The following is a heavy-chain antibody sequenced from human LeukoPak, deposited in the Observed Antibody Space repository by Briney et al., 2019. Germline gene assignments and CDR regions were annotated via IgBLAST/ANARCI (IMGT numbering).Heavy chain of an antibody. V-gene: IGHV4-30-2*01. CDR1: SVSMGSGGYS. D-gene: IGHD2-21*02. Sequence: PSETLSLTCAVSSVSMGSGGYSWSWVRLPPGKGLEWIDYIYHSGGSYYNPSLKSRVTIPMDRSKNQFSLRLTSMTAADTAVYYCVSAYCGGDCYHSLLANWGQGILVTVSS. CDR3: VSAYCGGDCYHSLLAN. CDR2: IYHSGGS. J-gene: IGHJ4*02.